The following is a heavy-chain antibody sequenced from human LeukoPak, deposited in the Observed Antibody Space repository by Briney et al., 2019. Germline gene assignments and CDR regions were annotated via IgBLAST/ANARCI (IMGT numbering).Heavy chain of an antibody. CDR3: AREEPPGKVDY. J-gene: IGHJ4*02. CDR1: GGSTSSSSHY. V-gene: IGHV4-39*07. CDR2: INYSGTT. Sequence: SETLSLTCTVSGGSTSSSSHYWGWIRQPPGKGLEWIGSINYSGTTYYNPSLKSRVTISIDTSKNQFSLKLSSVTAADTALYFCAREEPPGKVDYWGQGTLVTVSS. D-gene: IGHD1-14*01.